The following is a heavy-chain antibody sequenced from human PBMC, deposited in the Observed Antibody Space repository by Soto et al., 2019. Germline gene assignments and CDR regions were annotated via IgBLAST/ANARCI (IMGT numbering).Heavy chain of an antibody. CDR2: IWYHGRSQ. CDR3: ARWGRDMDV. J-gene: IGHJ6*02. V-gene: IGHV3-33*01. D-gene: IGHD3-10*01. CDR1: GFNFSSYG. Sequence: QVQLVESGGGVVQPGRSLRLSCAATGFNFSSYGMHWVRQAPGKGLEWVAVIWYHGRSQFYADSVQGRFTISRDNSKNTLYLHMNSLRAVDTAVYYCARWGRDMDVWGQGTTVTVSS.